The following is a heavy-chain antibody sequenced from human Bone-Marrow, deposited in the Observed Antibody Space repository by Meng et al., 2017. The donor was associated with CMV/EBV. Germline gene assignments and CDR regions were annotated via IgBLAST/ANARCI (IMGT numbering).Heavy chain of an antibody. CDR1: GYTFTSYG. CDR3: ARDRVIGYYDFWSGLDASDI. Sequence: ASAKVSCKASGYTFTSYGISWVRQAPGQGLEWMGWISAYNGNTNYAQKLQGRVTMTTDTSTSTAYMELRSLRSEDTAVYYWARDRVIGYYDFWSGLDASDIWGQGTMVTVSS. D-gene: IGHD3-3*01. V-gene: IGHV1-18*01. CDR2: ISAYNGNT. J-gene: IGHJ3*02.